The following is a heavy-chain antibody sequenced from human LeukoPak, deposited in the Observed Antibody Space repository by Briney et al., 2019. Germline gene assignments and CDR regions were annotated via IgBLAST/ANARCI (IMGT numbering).Heavy chain of an antibody. CDR2: MNPNSGNT. Sequence: ASVKVSCKASGYTFTSYDINWVRQATGQGLEWMGWMNPNSGNTGYAQKFQDRVTITRNTSISTAYMELSSLRSEDTAVYYCARAGYSSGWYRGHIGYYYYYMDVWGKGTTVTVSS. CDR1: GYTFTSYD. J-gene: IGHJ6*03. V-gene: IGHV1-8*03. CDR3: ARAGYSSGWYRGHIGYYYYYMDV. D-gene: IGHD6-19*01.